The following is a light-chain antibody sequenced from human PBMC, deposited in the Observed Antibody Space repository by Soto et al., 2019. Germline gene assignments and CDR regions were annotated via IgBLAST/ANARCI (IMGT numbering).Light chain of an antibody. V-gene: IGKV3-20*01. CDR1: QGVSSTH. J-gene: IGKJ3*01. CDR2: GAS. CDR3: QQYGSSPPFT. Sequence: EIVLTQSPGTLSLSPGERATLSCRASQGVSSTHLAWYQQKPGQAPRLLIFGASNRATGIPDRFSASGSGTDFTLTISRLEPEDFAVYYCQQYGSSPPFTFGPGTKVDIK.